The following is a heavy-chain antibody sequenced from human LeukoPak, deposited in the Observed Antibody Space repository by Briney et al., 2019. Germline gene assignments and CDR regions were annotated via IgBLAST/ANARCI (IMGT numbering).Heavy chain of an antibody. D-gene: IGHD6-13*01. V-gene: IGHV3-30*02. CDR3: AKDRETSSWYYFDY. CDR1: GFFFSTYG. Sequence: PGGSLRLSCAASGFFFSTYGMHWVRQAPGKGLEWVAYIRYDGSNKYYADSVKGRFTISRDNSKNTLYLQMNSLRAEDTSVYYCAKDRETSSWYYFDYWGQGTLVTVSS. J-gene: IGHJ4*02. CDR2: IRYDGSNK.